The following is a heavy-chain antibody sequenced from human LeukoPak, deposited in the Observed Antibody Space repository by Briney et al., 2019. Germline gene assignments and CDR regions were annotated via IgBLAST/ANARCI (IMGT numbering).Heavy chain of an antibody. CDR2: FSSGFHA. D-gene: IGHD5-12*01. CDR1: GFTLGSHY. V-gene: IGHV3-13*01. Sequence: PGGSLRLSCTASGFTLGSHYMHWVRQIPGQGQESVAAFSSGFHAFFADSVQGRFTVSRDDARNSLYLQMNSLRAGDTAVYYCVREARGYHYTYFDYWGQGTLVTVYS. CDR3: VREARGYHYTYFDY. J-gene: IGHJ4*02.